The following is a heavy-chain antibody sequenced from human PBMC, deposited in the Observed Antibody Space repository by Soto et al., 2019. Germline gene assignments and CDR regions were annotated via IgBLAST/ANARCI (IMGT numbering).Heavy chain of an antibody. V-gene: IGHV4-59*08. CDR3: ARRVYYDFWSGYSGPSYDAFDI. J-gene: IGHJ3*02. D-gene: IGHD3-3*01. CDR2: IYYSGST. CDR1: GGSISSYY. Sequence: SVTLSLTCTVSGGSISSYYWSWLRQPPGKGLEWIGYIYYSGSTNYNPSLKSRVTISVDTSKNQFSLKLSSVTAADTAVYYCARRVYYDFWSGYSGPSYDAFDIWGQGTMVTVSS.